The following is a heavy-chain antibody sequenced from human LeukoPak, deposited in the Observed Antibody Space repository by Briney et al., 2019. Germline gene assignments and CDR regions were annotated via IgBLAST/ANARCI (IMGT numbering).Heavy chain of an antibody. CDR3: VRDIAGSEYDNSGVY. CDR2: INPKRGDT. D-gene: IGHD3-22*01. Sequence: ASLKVSCKASGYTFTGYYIHWVRQAPGQGLEWMGWINPKRGDTDYAQRFQGRITMARDTSMSTAFMELYSLTSDDTAVYYRVRDIAGSEYDNSGVYWGQGTLVTVS. J-gene: IGHJ4*02. V-gene: IGHV1-2*02. CDR1: GYTFTGYY.